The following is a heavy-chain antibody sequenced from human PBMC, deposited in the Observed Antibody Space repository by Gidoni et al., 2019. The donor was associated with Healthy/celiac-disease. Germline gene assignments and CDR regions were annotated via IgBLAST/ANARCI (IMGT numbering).Heavy chain of an antibody. D-gene: IGHD6-6*01. J-gene: IGHJ4*02. CDR1: GGTFSSYA. CDR2: IIPILGIA. V-gene: IGHV1-69*04. CDR3: ARDQFKYSSSPYFDY. Sequence: QVQLVQSGAEVKKPGSSVKVSCKASGGTFSSYAISWLRQAPGQGLEWMGRIIPILGIANYAQKFQGRVTITADKSTSTAYMELSSLRSEDTAVYYCARDQFKYSSSPYFDYWGQGTLVTVSS.